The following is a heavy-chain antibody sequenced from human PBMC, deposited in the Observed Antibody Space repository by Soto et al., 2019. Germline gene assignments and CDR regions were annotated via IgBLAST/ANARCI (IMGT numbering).Heavy chain of an antibody. CDR2: ISSSGSTI. V-gene: IGHV3-11*01. CDR1: GFTFSDYY. CDR3: ARDPDSGVVTRTGDWFDP. D-gene: IGHD2-21*02. Sequence: GGSLRLSCAASGFTFSDYYMSWIRQAPGKGLEWVSYISSSGSTIYYADSVKGRFTISRDNAKNSLYLQMNSLRAEDTAVYYCARDPDSGVVTRTGDWFDPWGQGTLVTVSS. J-gene: IGHJ5*02.